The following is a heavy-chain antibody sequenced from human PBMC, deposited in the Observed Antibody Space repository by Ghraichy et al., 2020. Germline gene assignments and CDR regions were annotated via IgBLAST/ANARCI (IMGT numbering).Heavy chain of an antibody. D-gene: IGHD3-10*01. CDR1: GGSISSSSYY. J-gene: IGHJ3*02. Sequence: SETLSLTCTVSGGSISSSSYYWGWIRQPPGKGLEWIGSIYYSGSTYYNPSLKSRVTISVDTSKNQFSLKLSSVTAADTAVYYCARRFDMVRGVIITDAFVIWGQGTMVTVSS. CDR2: IYYSGST. V-gene: IGHV4-39*01. CDR3: ARRFDMVRGVIITDAFVI.